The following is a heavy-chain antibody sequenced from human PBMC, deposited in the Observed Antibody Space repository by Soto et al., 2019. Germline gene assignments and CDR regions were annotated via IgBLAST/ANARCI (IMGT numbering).Heavy chain of an antibody. CDR2: IGTAGDT. CDR3: ARGRLISLYTFDY. J-gene: IGHJ4*02. V-gene: IGHV3-13*01. Sequence: PGGPLRLPCVDSGFTFSNFDLPWARLVTRICQELVSTIGTAGDTNYTRTVKRRFTISRENAKNTMYLHMNSLRAEDTAVYVCARGRLISLYTFDYWGQGTLVTVSS. D-gene: IGHD1-1*01. CDR1: GFTFSNFD.